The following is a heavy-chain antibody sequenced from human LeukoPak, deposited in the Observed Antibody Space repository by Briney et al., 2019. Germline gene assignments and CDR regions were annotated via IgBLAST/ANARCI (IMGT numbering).Heavy chain of an antibody. Sequence: GESLKISCKGSGYSFTTYWIAWVRQMPGKGMEWMGIIYPGDSDTRYDPSFQGQVTISADKSISTAYLQWSSLKASDTAMYYCARAEALFYGSGRCLDYWGQGTLVTVSS. CDR2: IYPGDSDT. CDR3: ARAEALFYGSGRCLDY. CDR1: GYSFTTYW. J-gene: IGHJ4*02. V-gene: IGHV5-51*01. D-gene: IGHD3-10*01.